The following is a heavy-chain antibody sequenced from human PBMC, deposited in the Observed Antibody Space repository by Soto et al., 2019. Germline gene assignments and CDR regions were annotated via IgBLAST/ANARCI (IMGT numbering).Heavy chain of an antibody. Sequence: PGGSLRLSCAASGFTFSSYSMNWVRQAPGKGLEWVSSISSSSSYIYYADSVKGRFTISRDNAKNSLYLQMNSLRAEDTAVYYCARSGYCGGDCYSGKYNWFDPWGQGTLVTV. D-gene: IGHD2-21*02. V-gene: IGHV3-21*01. CDR2: ISSSSSYI. CDR1: GFTFSSYS. J-gene: IGHJ5*02. CDR3: ARSGYCGGDCYSGKYNWFDP.